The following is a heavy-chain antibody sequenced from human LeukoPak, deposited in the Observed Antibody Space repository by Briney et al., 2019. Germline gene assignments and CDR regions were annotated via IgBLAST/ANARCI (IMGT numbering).Heavy chain of an antibody. J-gene: IGHJ6*02. Sequence: ASVKVSCKASGYTFTDYYMHWVRQAPGQGLEWMGWLNPNSGDTNYAQKFQGRVTMTRDTSINTAHMELSGLRSDDTAVYYCARALPVDAAMARFYYYYGLDVWGQGTTVTVSS. V-gene: IGHV1-2*02. D-gene: IGHD5-18*01. CDR1: GYTFTDYY. CDR2: LNPNSGDT. CDR3: ARALPVDAAMARFYYYYGLDV.